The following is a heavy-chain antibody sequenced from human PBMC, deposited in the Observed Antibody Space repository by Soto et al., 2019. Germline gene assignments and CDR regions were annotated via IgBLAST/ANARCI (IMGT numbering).Heavy chain of an antibody. CDR2: INPANGNT. Sequence: ASVKVSCKASGYTFTTHAIYWVRQAPGQRPEWMGWINPANGNTKYSPKFQDRLRITRDTSANTAYMELRSLQSEDTALYFCGREGKPTFRELVGWFDPWGPGTMVTVSS. CDR3: GREGKPTFRELVGWFDP. CDR1: GYTFTTHA. V-gene: IGHV1-3*01. D-gene: IGHD2-15*01. J-gene: IGHJ5*02.